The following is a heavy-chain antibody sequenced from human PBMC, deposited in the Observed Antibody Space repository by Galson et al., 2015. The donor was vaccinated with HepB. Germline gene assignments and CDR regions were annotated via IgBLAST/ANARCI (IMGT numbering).Heavy chain of an antibody. D-gene: IGHD2-15*01. CDR1: GYSFTSYW. Sequence: QSGAEVKKPGESLKISCKGSGYSFTSYWIGWVRQMPGKGLEWMGIIYPGDSETRYSPSFQGQVTISADKSIYTAYLQWSSLKASDTAMYYCARHRVGYCSGGSCHDFDYWGQGTLVTVSP. CDR2: IYPGDSET. J-gene: IGHJ4*02. CDR3: ARHRVGYCSGGSCHDFDY. V-gene: IGHV5-51*01.